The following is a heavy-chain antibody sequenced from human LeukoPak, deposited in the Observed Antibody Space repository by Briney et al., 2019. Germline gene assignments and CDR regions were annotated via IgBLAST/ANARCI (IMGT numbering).Heavy chain of an antibody. CDR1: GGSFSGYY. V-gene: IGHV4-34*01. Sequence: SETLSLTCAVYGGSFSGYYWSWIRQPPGKGLEWIGEINHSGSTNYNPSLKSRVTISVDTSKNQFSLKLSSVTAADTAVYYCARRAGAIAARPRISWFDPWGQGTLVTVSS. CDR2: INHSGST. CDR3: ARRAGAIAARPRISWFDP. D-gene: IGHD6-6*01. J-gene: IGHJ5*02.